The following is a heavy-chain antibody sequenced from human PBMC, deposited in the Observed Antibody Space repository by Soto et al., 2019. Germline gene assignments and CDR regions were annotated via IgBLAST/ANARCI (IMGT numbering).Heavy chain of an antibody. D-gene: IGHD3-3*01. CDR3: ARDPTIFGSGGMDV. J-gene: IGHJ6*02. Sequence: GGSLRLSCAASGFTFSSYSMNWVRQAPGKGLEWVSSISSSSSYIYYADSVKGRFTISRDNAKNSLYLQMNSLRAEDTAVYYCARDPTIFGSGGMDVWGQGTTVTISS. CDR1: GFTFSSYS. CDR2: ISSSSSYI. V-gene: IGHV3-21*01.